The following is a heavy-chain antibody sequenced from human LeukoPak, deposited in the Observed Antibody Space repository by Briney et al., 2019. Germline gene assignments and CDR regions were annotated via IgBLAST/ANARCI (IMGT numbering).Heavy chain of an antibody. CDR1: GGSLSSYY. J-gene: IGHJ5*02. V-gene: IGHV4-59*01. CDR2: IYYSGST. D-gene: IGHD2-2*01. CDR3: ARAYLSCSSTSCHLGNWFDP. Sequence: PSETLSLTCTVSGGSLSSYYWSWIRQPPGKGLEWIGYIYYSGSTNYNPSLKSRVTISVDTSKNQFSLKLSSVTAADTAVYYCARAYLSCSSTSCHLGNWFDPWGQGTLVTVSS.